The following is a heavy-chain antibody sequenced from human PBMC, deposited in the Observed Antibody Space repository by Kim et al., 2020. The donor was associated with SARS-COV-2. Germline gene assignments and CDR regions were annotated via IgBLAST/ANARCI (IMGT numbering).Heavy chain of an antibody. CDR1: GGSISSGGYY. CDR3: ARDPRKNPVPLCYYYYYGMDL. CDR2: IYYSGST. V-gene: IGHV4-31*03. J-gene: IGHJ6*02. D-gene: IGHD3-16*01. Sequence: SETLSLTCTVSGGSISSGGYYWSWIRQHPGKGLEWIGYIYYSGSTYYNPSLKSRVTISVDTSKNQFSLKLSSVTAADTAVYYCARDPRKNPVPLCYYYYYGMDLWAQGTTLTVSS.